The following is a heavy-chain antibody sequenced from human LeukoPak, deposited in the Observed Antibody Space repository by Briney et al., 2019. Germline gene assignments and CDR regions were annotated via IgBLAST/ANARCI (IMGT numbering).Heavy chain of an antibody. J-gene: IGHJ2*01. CDR1: GFTFSSYA. CDR3: ARATVVTLEPYWYFDL. CDR2: ISYDGSNK. D-gene: IGHD4-23*01. V-gene: IGHV3-30-3*01. Sequence: GGSLRLSCAASGFTFSSYAMHWVRQAPGKGLEWVAVISYDGSNKYYADSVKGRFTISRDNSKNTLYLQMNSLRAEDTAVYYCARATVVTLEPYWYFDLWGRGTLVTVSS.